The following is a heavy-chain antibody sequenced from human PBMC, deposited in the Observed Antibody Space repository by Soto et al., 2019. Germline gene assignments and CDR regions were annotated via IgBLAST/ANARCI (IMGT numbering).Heavy chain of an antibody. Sequence: EVQLVESGGGLVQPGRSLRLSCAASGFTFDDYAMHWVRQAPGKGLEWVSGISWNSGSIGYADSVKGRFTISRDNAKNSLYLQMNSLRAGDTALYYCAKDGGYCSGGSCYYFDYWGQGTLVTVSS. CDR2: ISWNSGSI. V-gene: IGHV3-9*01. CDR1: GFTFDDYA. CDR3: AKDGGYCSGGSCYYFDY. J-gene: IGHJ4*02. D-gene: IGHD2-15*01.